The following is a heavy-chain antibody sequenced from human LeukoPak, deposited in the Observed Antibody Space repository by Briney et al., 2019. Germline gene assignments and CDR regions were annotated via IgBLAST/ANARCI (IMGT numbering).Heavy chain of an antibody. J-gene: IGHJ3*01. CDR1: GFTFSSYS. D-gene: IGHD2-2*01. CDR3: AREQEDCTGTTCYRAFDV. CDR2: VHSDGSIT. Sequence: PGGSLRLSCAASGFTFSSYSMNWVRQAPGKGLVWVSRVHSDGSITNYADSVKGRFSISRDSAKNTLYLQMSSLRSEDTAVYYCAREQEDCTGTTCYRAFDVWGQGTMVTVS. V-gene: IGHV3-74*01.